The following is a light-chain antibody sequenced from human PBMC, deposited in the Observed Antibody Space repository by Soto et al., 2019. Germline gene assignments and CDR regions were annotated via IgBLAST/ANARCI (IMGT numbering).Light chain of an antibody. J-gene: IGLJ1*01. CDR1: SSDIGVYNY. CDR3: SSYTINSTLV. V-gene: IGLV2-14*01. CDR2: DVS. Sequence: QYALTQPASVSGSPGQSITVSCTGTSSDIGVYNYVSWYQQHPGKAPKVMIYDVSNRPAGVSNRFSGTKSDNTASLTIAGHQADDEAYYYCSSYTINSTLVFGTGTKLTVL.